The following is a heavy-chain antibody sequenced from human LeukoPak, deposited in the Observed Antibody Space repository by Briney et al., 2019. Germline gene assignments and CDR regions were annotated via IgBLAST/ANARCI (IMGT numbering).Heavy chain of an antibody. Sequence: GGSLRLSCAASGFTFSNYYMNWVRQAPGKGLEWVANIRQDGSAQFYADSVKGRFTISRDNAKNSLYLQMNSLRDGDTAVYYCARWLYSSGWAIDYWGQGTLVTVSS. CDR1: GFTFSNYY. V-gene: IGHV3-7*01. J-gene: IGHJ4*02. D-gene: IGHD6-19*01. CDR3: ARWLYSSGWAIDY. CDR2: IRQDGSAQ.